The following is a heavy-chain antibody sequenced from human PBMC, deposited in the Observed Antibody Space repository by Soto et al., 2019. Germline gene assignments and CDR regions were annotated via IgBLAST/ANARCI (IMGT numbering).Heavy chain of an antibody. CDR1: GFTFSSYG. CDR2: ISYDGSNK. V-gene: IGHV3-30*18. CDR3: AKRQSGGMDV. Sequence: QVQLVASGGGVVQPGRSLRLSCAASGFTFSSYGMHWVRQAPGKGLEWVAVISYDGSNKYYADSVKGRFTISRDNSKNTLYLQMNSLRAEDTAVYYCAKRQSGGMDVWGQGTTVTVSS. D-gene: IGHD1-1*01. J-gene: IGHJ6*02.